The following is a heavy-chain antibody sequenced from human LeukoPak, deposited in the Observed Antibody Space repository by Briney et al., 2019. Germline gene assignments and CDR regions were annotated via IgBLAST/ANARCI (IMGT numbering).Heavy chain of an antibody. CDR2: ISYDGTDK. D-gene: IGHD4-11*01. CDR1: GFTFSTYA. V-gene: IGHV3-30*04. J-gene: IGHJ4*01. CDR3: PRVPVWGTVTNDYFVH. Sequence: GGSVPHSCVASGFTFSTYAMHWVRQAPGKGLEWVALISYDGTDKYYADFVMRRFTISRDNSKNTLYPQIDSLTTEDTAVYYCPRVPVWGTVTNDYFVHWG.